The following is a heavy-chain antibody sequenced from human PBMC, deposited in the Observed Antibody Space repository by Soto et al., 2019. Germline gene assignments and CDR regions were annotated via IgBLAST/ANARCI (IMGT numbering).Heavy chain of an antibody. Sequence: KPSETLSLTCTVSGGSISSGDYYWSWIRQPPGKGLEWIGYIYYSGSTYYNPSLKSRVTISVDTSKNQFSLKLSSVTAADTAVYYCARGLVVVAATRAEDWFDPWGQGTLVTVSS. J-gene: IGHJ5*02. V-gene: IGHV4-30-4*01. CDR1: GGSISSGDYY. CDR3: ARGLVVVAATRAEDWFDP. CDR2: IYYSGST. D-gene: IGHD2-15*01.